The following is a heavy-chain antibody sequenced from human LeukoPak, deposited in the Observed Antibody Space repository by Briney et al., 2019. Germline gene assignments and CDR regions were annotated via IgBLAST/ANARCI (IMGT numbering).Heavy chain of an antibody. J-gene: IGHJ4*02. CDR2: ISGSGGST. Sequence: GESLRLSCAASGFTFSSYAMTWVRQAPGKGLEWVSTISGSGGSTYSADSVKGRFTISRDNSNNTLYLQMNSLRAEDTAIYYCAKLPSLLVVPAAFEYWGQGTLVTVSS. CDR3: AKLPSLLVVPAAFEY. V-gene: IGHV3-23*01. CDR1: GFTFSSYA. D-gene: IGHD2-2*01.